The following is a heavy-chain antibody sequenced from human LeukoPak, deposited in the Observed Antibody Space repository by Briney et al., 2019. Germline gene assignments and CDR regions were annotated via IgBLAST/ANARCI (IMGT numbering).Heavy chain of an antibody. CDR2: ISSGTTTI. CDR3: ARRYCSSTSCTLDY. V-gene: IGHV3-48*03. D-gene: IGHD2-2*01. CDR1: GFTFSSYE. Sequence: GGSLRLSCTASGFTFSSYEMNWVRQAPGKGLEWVSYISSGTTTIYYADSVKGRFTTSRDNAKNSLYLQMNSLRAEDTAVYYCARRYCSSTSCTLDYWGQGTLVTVSS. J-gene: IGHJ4*02.